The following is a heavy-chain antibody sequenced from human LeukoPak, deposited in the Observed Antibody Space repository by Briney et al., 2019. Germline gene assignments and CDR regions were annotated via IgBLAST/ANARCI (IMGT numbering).Heavy chain of an antibody. CDR1: GFTFSSYA. J-gene: IGHJ4*02. CDR2: ISSNGGSP. D-gene: IGHD2-2*01. Sequence: GGSLRLSCAASGFTFSSYAMHWVHQAPRKGLEYVSAISSNGGSPYYANSVKGRFTISRDNSKNTLYLQMGSLRAEDMAVYYCARSPDIVVVPAAVWGQGTLVTVSS. CDR3: ARSPDIVVVPAAV. V-gene: IGHV3-64*01.